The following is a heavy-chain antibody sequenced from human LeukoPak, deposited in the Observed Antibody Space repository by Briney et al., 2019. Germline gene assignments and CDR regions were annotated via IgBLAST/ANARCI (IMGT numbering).Heavy chain of an antibody. J-gene: IGHJ4*02. V-gene: IGHV1-2*02. CDR1: GYTFTGNY. D-gene: IGHD2-15*01. CDR3: ARGIGGSSGDF. Sequence: ASVKVSCRASGYTFTGNYIHWVRQAPGQGLEWVGWINPKDGRTNYAQRFQDRVTMTRDTSISTAYMDLSTLRCDDTAVYYCARGIGGSSGDFWGQGTLVTVSS. CDR2: INPKDGRT.